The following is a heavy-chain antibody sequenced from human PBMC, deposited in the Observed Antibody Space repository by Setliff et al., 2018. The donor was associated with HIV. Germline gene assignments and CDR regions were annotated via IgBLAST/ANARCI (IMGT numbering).Heavy chain of an antibody. CDR3: ARDRVGSRHDAFEI. J-gene: IGHJ3*02. CDR2: IYHSGIT. CDR1: GYYISSGYY. V-gene: IGHV4-38-2*02. D-gene: IGHD1-26*01. Sequence: SLTCAVSGYYISSGYYWAWIRQPPGKGLEWIGSIYHSGITYYNPSLKSRVTISVDTSKNQFSLKVSSVTAADTAVYYCARDRVGSRHDAFEIWGQGTMVTVSS.